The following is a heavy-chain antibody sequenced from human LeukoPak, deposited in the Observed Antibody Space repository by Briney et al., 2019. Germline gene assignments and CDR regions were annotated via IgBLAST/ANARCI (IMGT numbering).Heavy chain of an antibody. Sequence: GASVKVSCKASGYTFTGYYMHWVRQAPGQGLEWMGRINPNSGGTNYAQKFQGRVTMTRDTSLSTAYMELSRLRSDDTAVYYCARDLVNIRVELLTSTLDWGQGTLVTVSS. CDR1: GYTFTGYY. V-gene: IGHV1-2*06. J-gene: IGHJ4*02. CDR2: INPNSGGT. CDR3: ARDLVNIRVELLTSTLD. D-gene: IGHD1-7*01.